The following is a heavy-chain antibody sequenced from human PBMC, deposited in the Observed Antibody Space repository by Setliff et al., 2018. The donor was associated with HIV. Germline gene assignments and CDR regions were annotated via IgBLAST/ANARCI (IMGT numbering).Heavy chain of an antibody. CDR1: GYTFTSYA. D-gene: IGHD6-13*01. J-gene: IGHJ6*03. Sequence: GASVKVSCKASGYTFTSYAMHWVRQAPGQRLEWMGWINAGNGNTKYSQKSQGRVTITRDTSASTAYMELSSLRSEDTAVYYCTRASSWYFYMAVWGKGTTVTVSS. V-gene: IGHV1-3*01. CDR3: TRASSWYFYMAV. CDR2: INAGNGNT.